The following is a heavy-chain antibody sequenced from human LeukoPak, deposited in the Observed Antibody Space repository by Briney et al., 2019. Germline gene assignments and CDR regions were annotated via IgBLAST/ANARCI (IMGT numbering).Heavy chain of an antibody. J-gene: IGHJ5*02. CDR1: GYTFTGYY. Sequence: ASLKVSFKASGYTFTGYYMHWVRQAPGQGLEWMGWINPNSGGTNYAQKFQGRVTMTRDTSISTAYMELSRLRSDDTAVYYCARDGFLWGSGYSNWFDPWGQGTLVTVSS. D-gene: IGHD3-22*01. CDR2: INPNSGGT. CDR3: ARDGFLWGSGYSNWFDP. V-gene: IGHV1-2*02.